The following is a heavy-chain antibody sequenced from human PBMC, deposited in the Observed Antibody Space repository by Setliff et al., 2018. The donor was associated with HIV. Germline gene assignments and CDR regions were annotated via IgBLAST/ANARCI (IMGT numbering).Heavy chain of an antibody. Sequence: SETLSLTCSVSGGSMSGYYWSWIRQPAGKGMEWIGRIYSSGSTNHNPSLKSRITISIDTSKSQFSLKLSSVTAADTAVYYCARVQMAYAAFDVWGQGTMVTVSS. CDR1: GGSMSGYY. CDR3: ARVQMAYAAFDV. V-gene: IGHV4-4*07. D-gene: IGHD4-17*01. CDR2: IYSSGST. J-gene: IGHJ3*01.